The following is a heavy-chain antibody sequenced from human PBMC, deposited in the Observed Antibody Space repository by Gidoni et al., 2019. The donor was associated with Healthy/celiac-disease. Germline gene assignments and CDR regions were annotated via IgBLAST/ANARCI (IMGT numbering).Heavy chain of an antibody. CDR2: ISGSGGST. Sequence: EVQLLESGGGLVQPGGSLRLSCAAPGFTFSSYAMSWVRQAPGKGLEWVSAISGSGGSTYSADSVKGRFTISRDNSKNTLYLQMNSLRAEDTAVYYCAKGYSYGPQYYFDYWGQGTLVTVSS. V-gene: IGHV3-23*01. CDR1: GFTFSSYA. J-gene: IGHJ4*02. CDR3: AKGYSYGPQYYFDY. D-gene: IGHD5-18*01.